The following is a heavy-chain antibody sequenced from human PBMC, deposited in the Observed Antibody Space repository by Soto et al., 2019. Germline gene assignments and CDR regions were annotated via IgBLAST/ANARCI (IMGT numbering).Heavy chain of an antibody. D-gene: IGHD3-10*01. CDR1: GGSISSGDYY. CDR2: IYYSGST. J-gene: IGHJ4*02. CDR3: ARAPGSGSYYKAPYYFDY. V-gene: IGHV4-30-4*01. Sequence: SETLSLTCTVSGGSISSGDYYWSWIRQPPGKGLEWIGYIYYSGSTYYNPSLKSRVTISVDTSKNQFSLKLSSVTAADTAVYYCARAPGSGSYYKAPYYFDYWGQGTLVTVSS.